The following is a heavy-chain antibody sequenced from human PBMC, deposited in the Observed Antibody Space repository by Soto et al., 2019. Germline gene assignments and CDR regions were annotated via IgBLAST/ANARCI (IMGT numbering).Heavy chain of an antibody. D-gene: IGHD6-19*01. CDR2: INHSGST. V-gene: IGHV4-34*01. Sequence: PSETLSLTCAVYGGSFSGYYWSWIRQPPGKGLEWIGEINHSGSTNYNPSLKSRVTISVDTSKNHFSLKLSSVTAADTAVYYCARGYPPSHSFPSYSSGWYVAHGGNRRGMDVWGQGTTVTVSS. CDR3: ARGYPPSHSFPSYSSGWYVAHGGNRRGMDV. J-gene: IGHJ6*02. CDR1: GGSFSGYY.